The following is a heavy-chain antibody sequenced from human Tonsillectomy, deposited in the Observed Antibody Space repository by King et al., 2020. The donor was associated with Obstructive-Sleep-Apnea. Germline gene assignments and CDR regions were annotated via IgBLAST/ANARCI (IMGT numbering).Heavy chain of an antibody. V-gene: IGHV3-30*04. CDR1: GFTFSTYA. Sequence: VQLVESGGAVVQPGRSLRLSCVASGFTFSTYAMHWVRQAPGKGLEWVAFISYDGNNKYYADSVKGRFTISRDDSKNKLYLQMHSLRAEDMAVYYCARGGDYASGTYYYYYGMDVWGQGTTVTVSS. CDR2: ISYDGNNK. D-gene: IGHD3-10*01. J-gene: IGHJ6*02. CDR3: ARGGDYASGTYYYYYGMDV.